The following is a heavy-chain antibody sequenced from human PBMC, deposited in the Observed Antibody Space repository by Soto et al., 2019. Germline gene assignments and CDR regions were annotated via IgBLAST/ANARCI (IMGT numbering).Heavy chain of an antibody. V-gene: IGHV3-23*01. CDR1: GFDFSSYA. J-gene: IGHJ5*02. Sequence: EVKLLESGGGLVQPGGSLRISCAASGFDFSSYAMSWVRQAPGKGLEWVSTISGSGGTTFYADSVKGRFTISRDNSESTLYLQMSSLRVEDSALYYCAKEPDGGFSIGWFGPWGQGTLVTVSS. D-gene: IGHD3-10*01. CDR2: ISGSGGTT. CDR3: AKEPDGGFSIGWFGP.